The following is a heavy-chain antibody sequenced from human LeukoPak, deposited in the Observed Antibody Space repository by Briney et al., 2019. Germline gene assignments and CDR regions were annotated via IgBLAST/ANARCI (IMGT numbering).Heavy chain of an antibody. Sequence: SETLSLTCAVYGGSFSGYYWSWIRQPPGKGLEWIGEINHSGSTNYNPSLKSRVTISVDTSKNQFSLKLSSVTAADTAVYYCARMSQEGYYYYGMDVWGQGTTVTVSS. D-gene: IGHD3-16*01. CDR3: ARMSQEGYYYYGMDV. CDR2: INHSGST. J-gene: IGHJ6*02. CDR1: GGSFSGYY. V-gene: IGHV4-34*01.